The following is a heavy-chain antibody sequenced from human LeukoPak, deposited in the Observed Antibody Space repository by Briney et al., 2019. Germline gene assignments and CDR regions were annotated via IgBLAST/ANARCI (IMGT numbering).Heavy chain of an antibody. CDR3: ASQVVAATRVNYYYYMDV. J-gene: IGHJ6*03. CDR1: GYTFTSYY. V-gene: IGHV1-46*01. Sequence: ASVKVSCKASGYTFTSYYMHWVRQAPGQGLEWMGIINPSGGSTSYAQKFQGRVTMTRDTSTSTVYMELSSLRSEDTAVYYCASQVVAATRVNYYYYMDVWGKGTTVTISS. D-gene: IGHD2-15*01. CDR2: INPSGGST.